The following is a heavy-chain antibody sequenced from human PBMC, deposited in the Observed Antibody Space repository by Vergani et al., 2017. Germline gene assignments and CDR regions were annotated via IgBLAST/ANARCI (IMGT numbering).Heavy chain of an antibody. D-gene: IGHD3-22*01. CDR2: INPSGGST. CDR3: TRGWYYDSIAYWAY. CDR1: GGTFSSYA. V-gene: IGHV1-46*03. Sequence: QVQLVQSGAEGKKPGSSVKVSCKASGGTFSSYAISWVRQAPGQGLEWRGIINPSGGSTSYAQKCQGRVTMTRDTSTSTVYMELSSLRSEDTAVYYCTRGWYYDSIAYWAYWGQGTLVTVSS. J-gene: IGHJ4*02.